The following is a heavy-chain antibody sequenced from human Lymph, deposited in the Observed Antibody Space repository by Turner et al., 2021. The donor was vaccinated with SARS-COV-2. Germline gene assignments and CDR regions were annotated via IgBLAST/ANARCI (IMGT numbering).Heavy chain of an antibody. CDR1: GRTFSNYV. CDR2: VIPILGIA. D-gene: IGHD1-26*01. Sequence: QVQLVQSGAEGKMPGCAVKVPCRASGRTFSNYVISWVRQAPGQGLEWKGGVIPILGIAYYEQKFQGRVTITADKATSTVYMELSSLRSEDTAVYHCARRHSGNYDAFDIWGQGTMVTVSS. J-gene: IGHJ3*02. V-gene: IGHV1-69*10. CDR3: ARRHSGNYDAFDI.